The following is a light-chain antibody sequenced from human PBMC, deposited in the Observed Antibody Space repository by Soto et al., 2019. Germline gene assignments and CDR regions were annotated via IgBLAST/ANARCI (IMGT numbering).Light chain of an antibody. CDR1: HSVNSH. V-gene: IGKV3-15*01. Sequence: MMMTQSPATLSVSPGERVTLSCRTSHSVNSHVAWYQQKPGQAPRLLLYGASTRATGIPVRFSGSGFVTEFTLTISSLQSEDFAVYYCQQYKNWPLFGQGTRLEIK. CDR2: GAS. CDR3: QQYKNWPL. J-gene: IGKJ5*01.